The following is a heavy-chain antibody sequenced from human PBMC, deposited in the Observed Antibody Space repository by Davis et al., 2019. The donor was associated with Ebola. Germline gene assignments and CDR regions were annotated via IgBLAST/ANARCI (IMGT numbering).Heavy chain of an antibody. CDR2: ISAIKGKT. CDR1: GYSFDSYG. V-gene: IGHV1-18*01. Sequence: ASVKVSCKASGYSFDSYGVSWVRQAPGQGLEWMGWISAIKGKTNYAQKYQGRVIMTTDTSKTTAYMDLRSLGYDDTAVYYCARLQCSGGSCYSLYWGQGTLVTVSS. J-gene: IGHJ4*02. D-gene: IGHD2-15*01. CDR3: ARLQCSGGSCYSLY.